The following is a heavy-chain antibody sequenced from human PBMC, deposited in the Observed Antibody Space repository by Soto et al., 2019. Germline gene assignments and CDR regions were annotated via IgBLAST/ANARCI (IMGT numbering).Heavy chain of an antibody. CDR2: IWYDGSNK. V-gene: IGHV3-33*01. D-gene: IGHD3-10*01. CDR1: GFTFSSYG. CDR3: ARAGASDYLDY. Sequence: QVQLVESGGGVVQPGRSLRLSCVTSGFTFSSYGMHWVRQAPGKGLEWVAVIWYDGSNKYFADSVKGRFTISRDNSKNTLDLQMNNLRAEDTAVYYCARAGASDYLDYWGQGTLVTVSS. J-gene: IGHJ4*02.